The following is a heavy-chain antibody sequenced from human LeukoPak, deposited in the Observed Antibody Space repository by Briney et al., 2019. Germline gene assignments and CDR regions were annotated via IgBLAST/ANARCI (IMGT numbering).Heavy chain of an antibody. D-gene: IGHD3-10*01. J-gene: IGHJ6*03. CDR2: LTGSGGNT. V-gene: IGHV3-23*01. Sequence: GGSLRLFCAVSGLTRRNYGMSWVRQAPGKGLEWVSGLTGSGGNTYYADSVKGRFTISRDNSKNTLSLQMNSLRAEDAAVYYCVKFRGIQHYNYHMDVWGKGTTVTVSS. CDR1: GLTRRNYG. CDR3: VKFRGIQHYNYHMDV.